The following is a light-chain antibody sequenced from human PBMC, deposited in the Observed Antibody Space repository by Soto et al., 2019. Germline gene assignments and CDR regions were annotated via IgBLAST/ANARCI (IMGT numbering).Light chain of an antibody. V-gene: IGLV2-14*01. J-gene: IGLJ1*01. CDR1: SSDVGGYNY. CDR2: DVS. CDR3: SSYTSSSTLV. Sequence: QSVLTQPASVSGSPGQSITISCTGASSDVGGYNYVSWYQQHPGKAPKLMIYDVSNRPSGVSKRFSGSKSGNTASLTISGLQAEDEADYSCSSYTSSSTLVFGTGTKVTV.